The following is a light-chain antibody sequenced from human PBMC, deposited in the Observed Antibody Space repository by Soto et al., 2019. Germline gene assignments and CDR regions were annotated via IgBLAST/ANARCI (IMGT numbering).Light chain of an antibody. CDR1: QSVSSY. CDR2: DAS. V-gene: IGKV3-11*01. CDR3: QQRET. J-gene: IGKJ2*01. Sequence: EIVLTQSPATLYLSPGERATLSCRASQSVSSYLAWYQQKPGQAPRLLIYDASNRATGIPARFSGSGSGTDFTLTISSLEPEDFAVYYCQQRETFGQGTKLEIK.